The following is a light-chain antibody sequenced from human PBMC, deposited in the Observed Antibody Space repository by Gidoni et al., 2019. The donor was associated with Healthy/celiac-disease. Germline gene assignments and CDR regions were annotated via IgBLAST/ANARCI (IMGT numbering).Light chain of an antibody. Sequence: DIVMTQSPATLSVSPGERATLSCRASQSVSSNLAWYQQKPGQAPRLLIYGASTTATGIPAWFSGSGSATEFTLTISSLQSEYVAVYYCQQYNNWLRTFGQGTKVEIK. CDR2: GAS. CDR3: QQYNNWLRT. V-gene: IGKV3-15*01. J-gene: IGKJ1*01. CDR1: QSVSSN.